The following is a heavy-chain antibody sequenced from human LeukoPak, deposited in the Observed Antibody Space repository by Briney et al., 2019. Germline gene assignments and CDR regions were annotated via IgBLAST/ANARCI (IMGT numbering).Heavy chain of an antibody. D-gene: IGHD5-18*01. J-gene: IGHJ6*02. V-gene: IGHV1-18*01. CDR3: AREQLGYSYGSRFLMDV. Sequence: ASVKVSCKASGYTFTSYGISWVRQAPGQGLEWMGWISAYNGNTNYAQKLQGRVTMTTDTSTSTAYMELRSLRSDDTAVYYCAREQLGYSYGSRFLMDVWGQGTTVTVSS. CDR1: GYTFTSYG. CDR2: ISAYNGNT.